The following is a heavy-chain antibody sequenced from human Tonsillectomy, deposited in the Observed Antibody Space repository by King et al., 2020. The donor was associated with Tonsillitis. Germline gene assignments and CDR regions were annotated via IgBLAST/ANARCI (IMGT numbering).Heavy chain of an antibody. CDR1: EYSFTTYW. V-gene: IGHV5-51*01. Sequence: QLVQSGAEVKKPGESLKISCKGSEYSFTTYWIAWVRQMPGKGLEWMGIIYPDDSDTRYSPSFQGQVTISADKSINTAYLQWSSLKASDTAMYYYARKEPHLFQFDYWGQGTLVTVSS. CDR3: ARKEPHLFQFDY. CDR2: IYPDDSDT. J-gene: IGHJ4*02. D-gene: IGHD1-26*01.